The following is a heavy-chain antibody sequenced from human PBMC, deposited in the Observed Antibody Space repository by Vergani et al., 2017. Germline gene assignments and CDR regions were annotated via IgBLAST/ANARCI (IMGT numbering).Heavy chain of an antibody. CDR1: GGSFSGYY. V-gene: IGHV4-34*01. CDR2: INHSGST. D-gene: IGHD6-13*01. J-gene: IGHJ5*02. CDR3: ARGLYSSSRLSWFDP. Sequence: QVQLQQWGAGLLKPSETLSLTCAVYGGSFSGYYWSWIRQPPGKGLEWIGEINHSGSTNYNPSLKSQVTISVDTSKNQFSLKLSSVTAADTAVYYCARGLYSSSRLSWFDPWGQGTLVTVSS.